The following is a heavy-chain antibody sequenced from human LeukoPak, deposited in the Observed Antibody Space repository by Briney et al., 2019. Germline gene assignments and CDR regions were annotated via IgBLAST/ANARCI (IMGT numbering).Heavy chain of an antibody. D-gene: IGHD6-6*01. CDR1: GFTFSSYA. V-gene: IGHV3-23*01. Sequence: GGSLRLSCAASGFTFSSYAMSWVRQAPGKGLEWVSAISGSGGSTYYADSVKGRFTISRDNSKNTLYLQMNSLRAEDTAVYYCAKAVPTIAARLCWFDRWGQGTLVTVSS. CDR3: AKAVPTIAARLCWFDR. CDR2: ISGSGGST. J-gene: IGHJ5*02.